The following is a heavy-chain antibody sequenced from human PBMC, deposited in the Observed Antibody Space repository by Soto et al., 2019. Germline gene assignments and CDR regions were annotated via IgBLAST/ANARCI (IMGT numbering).Heavy chain of an antibody. D-gene: IGHD3-10*01. CDR2: IYYSGST. Sequence: SETLSLTCTVSGGSISSGGYYWSWIRQHPGKGLEWIGYIYYSGSTYYNPSLKSRVTISVDTSKNQFSLKLSSVTAADTAVYYCARDQKRYYGSGSHLNWFDPWGQGTLVTVSS. CDR1: GGSISSGGYY. V-gene: IGHV4-31*03. CDR3: ARDQKRYYGSGSHLNWFDP. J-gene: IGHJ5*02.